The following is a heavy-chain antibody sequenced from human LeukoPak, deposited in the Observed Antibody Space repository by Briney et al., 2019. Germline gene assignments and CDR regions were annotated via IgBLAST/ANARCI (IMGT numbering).Heavy chain of an antibody. D-gene: IGHD4-17*01. CDR3: AKASALLYGDYDENWFDP. CDR1: GFTFSGYA. J-gene: IGHJ5*02. CDR2: LSASGGST. V-gene: IGHV3-23*01. Sequence: GGSLRLSCAASGFTFSGYAMTWVRQAPGKGLEWVSALSASGGSTYYADSVKGRFTISRDNSKNTLYLQMNSLRAEDTAVYYCAKASALLYGDYDENWFDPWGQGTLVTVSS.